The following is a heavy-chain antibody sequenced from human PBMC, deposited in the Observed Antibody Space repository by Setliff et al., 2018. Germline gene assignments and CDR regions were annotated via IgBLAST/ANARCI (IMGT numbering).Heavy chain of an antibody. CDR2: IYPGDSDT. V-gene: IGHV5-51*01. Sequence: GESLKISCKGSGYNFTTYWIGWVRQMPGEGLEWMGIIYPGDSDTQYSPSFQGQVTFSSDKSINTAYLHLSSLKASDTAMYYCAREHVSGHSEYWGQGTLVTVSS. J-gene: IGHJ4*02. CDR1: GYNFTTYW. CDR3: AREHVSGHSEY. D-gene: IGHD1-26*01.